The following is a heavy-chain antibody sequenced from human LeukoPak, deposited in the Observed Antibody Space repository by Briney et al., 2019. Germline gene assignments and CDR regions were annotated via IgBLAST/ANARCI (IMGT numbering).Heavy chain of an antibody. J-gene: IGHJ4*02. CDR1: GGSFSSYY. D-gene: IGHD1-26*01. V-gene: IGHV4-59*08. CDR3: ARHSVGATPFDY. Sequence: SETLSLTSTVSGGSFSSYYCGWVRHPPGKGLEWIGYIYYSGGTNYNPSLRSRVTISVDTSKHQLSLKLSSVTAEDTAVYYCARHSVGATPFDYWGQGTLVTVSS. CDR2: IYYSGGT.